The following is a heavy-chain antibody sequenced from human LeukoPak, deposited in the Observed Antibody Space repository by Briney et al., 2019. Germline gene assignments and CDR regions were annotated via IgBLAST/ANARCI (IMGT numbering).Heavy chain of an antibody. D-gene: IGHD2-2*01. V-gene: IGHV1-3*01. J-gene: IGHJ6*02. CDR1: GYTFTSYA. CDR2: INAGNGST. Sequence: GASVKVSCKASGYTFTSYAMHWVRQAPGQRLEWMGWINAGNGSTKYSQKFQGRVTITRDTSASTAYMELSSLRSEDTAVYYCARGHHSVVVPAAINYYYYGMDVWGQGTTVTVSS. CDR3: ARGHHSVVVPAAINYYYYGMDV.